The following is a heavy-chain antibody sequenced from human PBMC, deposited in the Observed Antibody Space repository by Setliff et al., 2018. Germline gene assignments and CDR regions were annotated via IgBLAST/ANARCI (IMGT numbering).Heavy chain of an antibody. V-gene: IGHV7-4-1*02. CDR2: INTNTGNP. D-gene: IGHD3-10*01. CDR1: GYAFTNYA. Sequence: ASVKVSCKASGYAFTNYAMTWMRQAPGQGLEYMGWINTNTGNPIYAQGFTGRFVFSLDTSVSTAYLQISSLKSEDTAVYYCARGSRFGTIVYKGDYYMDVWGKGTTGTSP. CDR3: ARGSRFGTIVYKGDYYMDV. J-gene: IGHJ6*03.